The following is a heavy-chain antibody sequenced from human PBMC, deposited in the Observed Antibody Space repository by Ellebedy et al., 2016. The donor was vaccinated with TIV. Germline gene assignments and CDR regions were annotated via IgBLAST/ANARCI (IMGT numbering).Heavy chain of an antibody. Sequence: GESLKISCAASGFTFRSYWMSWVRQAPGKGLEWVANIYQDGSEKYYVDSVKGRFTISRDNAKNSLYLQMNSLRVEDTAVYYCARRGSYGDYAVQINSWFDAWGQGIRVTVSS. CDR2: IYQDGSEK. J-gene: IGHJ5*02. CDR3: ARRGSYGDYAVQINSWFDA. CDR1: GFTFRSYW. V-gene: IGHV3-7*01. D-gene: IGHD4-17*01.